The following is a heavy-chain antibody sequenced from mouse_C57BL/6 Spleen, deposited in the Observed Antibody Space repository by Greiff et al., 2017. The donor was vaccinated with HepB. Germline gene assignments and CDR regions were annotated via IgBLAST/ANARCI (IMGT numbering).Heavy chain of an antibody. D-gene: IGHD4-1*01. Sequence: QVQLQQSGAELVRPGTSVKVSCKASGYAFTNYLIEWVKQRPGQGLEWIGVINPGSGGTNYNEKFKGKATLTADKSSSTAYMQLSSLTSEDSAVYFCARHWDFSDYWGQGTTLTVSS. V-gene: IGHV1-54*01. CDR2: INPGSGGT. CDR1: GYAFTNYL. J-gene: IGHJ2*01. CDR3: ARHWDFSDY.